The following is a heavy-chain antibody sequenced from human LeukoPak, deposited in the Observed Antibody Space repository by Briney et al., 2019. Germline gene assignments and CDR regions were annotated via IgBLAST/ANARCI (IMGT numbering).Heavy chain of an antibody. D-gene: IGHD3-3*01. CDR2: IYTSGST. CDR1: GVSISSDTYY. CDR3: ARDSNPPYYDFWSGSESGYYFDY. J-gene: IGHJ4*02. V-gene: IGHV4-61*02. Sequence: SQTLSLTCTVSGVSISSDTYYWSWIRQPAGKGLEWIGRIYTSGSTNYNPSLNSRVTISLDTSKNQFSLKLSSVTAADTAVYYCARDSNPPYYDFWSGSESGYYFDYWGQGTLVTVSS.